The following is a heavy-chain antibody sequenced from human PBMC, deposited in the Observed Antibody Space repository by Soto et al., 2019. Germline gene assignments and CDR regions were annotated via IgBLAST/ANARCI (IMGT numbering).Heavy chain of an antibody. Sequence: SETLSLTCTVSGGSISSGDYYWSLIRQPPRKGLEWIGYIYYSGSTYYNPSLKSRVTISVDTSKNQFSLKLSSVTAADTAVYYCARETDSSSLNYYYGMDVWGQGTTVTVSS. J-gene: IGHJ6*02. CDR2: IYYSGST. CDR1: GGSISSGDYY. CDR3: ARETDSSSLNYYYGMDV. V-gene: IGHV4-30-4*01. D-gene: IGHD6-6*01.